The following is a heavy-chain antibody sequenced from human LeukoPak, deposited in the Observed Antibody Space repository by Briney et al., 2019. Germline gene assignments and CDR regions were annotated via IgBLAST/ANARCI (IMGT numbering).Heavy chain of an antibody. D-gene: IGHD4-17*01. CDR1: GFTFSGYW. V-gene: IGHV3-74*01. CDR3: ARRPTVTTPLTA. CDR2: IKSDGSMT. J-gene: IGHJ5*02. Sequence: GGSLRLSCVASGFTFSGYWMHWVRQPPGKGLVWVSRIKSDGSMTNYADSVKGRFTISRDNAKNTLYLQMNSLRAEDTAVYYCARRPTVTTPLTAWGQGTLVTVSS.